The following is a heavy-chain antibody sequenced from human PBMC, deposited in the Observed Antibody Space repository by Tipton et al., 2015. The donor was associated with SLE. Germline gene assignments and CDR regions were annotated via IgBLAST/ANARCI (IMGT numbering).Heavy chain of an antibody. CDR2: IYYSGNT. CDR1: GGSISSSSYF. D-gene: IGHD1-1*01. Sequence: GLVKPSGTLSLTCTVSGGSISSSSYFWGWIRQPPGKGLEWIGSIYYSGNTYYNPSLKSRVTISVDTSKNQFSLKLSSVTAADTAVYYCASDGVWNPIWGQVTMVTVSS. CDR3: ASDGVWNPI. J-gene: IGHJ3*02. V-gene: IGHV4-39*07.